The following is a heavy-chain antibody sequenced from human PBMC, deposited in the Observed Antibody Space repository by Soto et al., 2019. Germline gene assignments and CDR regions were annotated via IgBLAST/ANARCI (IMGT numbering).Heavy chain of an antibody. D-gene: IGHD2-21*01. V-gene: IGHV4-38-2*01. CDR2: IYHSGNT. Sequence: SETLSLTCAVSGYSISLGYYWGWIRQPPGKGLEWIGSIYHSGNTYYNPSLKSRVSISLDTSKNHFSLELTSVTAADTAVYYCARVKLAGRGGNCYPGGNWFDPW. CDR3: ARVKLAGRGGNCYPGGNWFDP. J-gene: IGHJ5*02. CDR1: GYSISLGYY.